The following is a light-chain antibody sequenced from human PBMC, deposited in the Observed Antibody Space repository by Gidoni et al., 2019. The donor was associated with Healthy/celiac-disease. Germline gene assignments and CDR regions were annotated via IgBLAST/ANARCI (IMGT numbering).Light chain of an antibody. V-gene: IGKV1-39*01. CDR3: QQSYSTPRT. CDR2: AAS. J-gene: IGKJ2*02. CDR1: QSISSY. Sequence: DLQMTQSPSSLSASVGDRVTITCRASQSISSYVNWYQQKPGKAPKLLIYAASSLQSGVTSRFSGSGSGTDFTLTISSLQPEDFATYYCQQSYSTPRTFGQGTKLEIK.